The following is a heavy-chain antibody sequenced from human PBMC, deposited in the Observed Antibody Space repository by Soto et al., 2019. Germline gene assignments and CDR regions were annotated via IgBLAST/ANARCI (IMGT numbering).Heavy chain of an antibody. Sequence: PSETLSLTCTVSGGSISSGGYYWSWIRQHPGKGLEWIGYIYYSGSTYYNPSLKSRVTISVDTSKNQFSLKLSSVTAADTAVYYCARGNKSSGWRLDAFDIWGQGTMVTVSS. V-gene: IGHV4-31*03. CDR3: ARGNKSSGWRLDAFDI. CDR2: IYYSGST. D-gene: IGHD6-19*01. CDR1: GGSISSGGYY. J-gene: IGHJ3*02.